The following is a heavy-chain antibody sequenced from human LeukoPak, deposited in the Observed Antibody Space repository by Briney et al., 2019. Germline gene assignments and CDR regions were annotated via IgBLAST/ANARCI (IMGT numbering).Heavy chain of an antibody. Sequence: VTVSFKSSGYTFTSHRFNWVRPAPGQGLEWMGWSSGYNCNTNYAQQLQGRITMTTDTSTSLAYMELRGLRADDTAVYYCARVVGIYYFDDWGQRTLVTVSS. CDR2: SSGYNCNT. V-gene: IGHV1-18*01. J-gene: IGHJ4*02. D-gene: IGHD3-10*01. CDR3: ARVVGIYYFDD. CDR1: GYTFTSHR.